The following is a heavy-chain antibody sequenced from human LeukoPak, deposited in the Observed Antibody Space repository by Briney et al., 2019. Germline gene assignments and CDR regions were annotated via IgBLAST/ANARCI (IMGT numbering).Heavy chain of an antibody. CDR1: GGSFSGYY. V-gene: IGHV4-34*01. Sequence: PSETLSLTCAVYGGSFSGYYWSWIRQPPGKGLEWIGEINHSGSTNYSPSLKSRVTISVDTSKNQFSLKLSSVTAADTAVYYCARAGGYSYGYVDYWGQGTLVTVSS. D-gene: IGHD5-18*01. J-gene: IGHJ4*02. CDR3: ARAGGYSYGYVDY. CDR2: INHSGST.